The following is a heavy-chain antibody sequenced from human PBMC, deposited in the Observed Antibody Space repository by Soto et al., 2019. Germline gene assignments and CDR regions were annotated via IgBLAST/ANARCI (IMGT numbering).Heavy chain of an antibody. Sequence: PGGSLRLSCAASGFTFSSYGMHWVRQAPGKGLEWVAVISYDGSNKYYADSVKGRFTISRDNSKNTLYLQMNSLRAEDTAVYYCAEDEKAYCSGGSCYSGYFDYWGQGTLVTVSS. V-gene: IGHV3-30*18. CDR2: ISYDGSNK. D-gene: IGHD2-15*01. CDR1: GFTFSSYG. J-gene: IGHJ4*02. CDR3: AEDEKAYCSGGSCYSGYFDY.